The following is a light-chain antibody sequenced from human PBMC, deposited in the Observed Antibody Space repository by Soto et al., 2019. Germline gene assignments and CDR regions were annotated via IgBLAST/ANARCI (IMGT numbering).Light chain of an antibody. V-gene: IGKV3-20*01. CDR2: GAS. CDR3: QQYGSSPLPLP. CDR1: QSVRSSY. Sequence: EIVLTQSPGTLSLSPGERATLSCRASQSVRSSYLAWYQRKPGQAPRLLISGASSRATGIPDRFSGSGSGTDFTLTISSLEPEDFAVYYCQQYGSSPLPLPFGGGTKVEIK. J-gene: IGKJ4*01.